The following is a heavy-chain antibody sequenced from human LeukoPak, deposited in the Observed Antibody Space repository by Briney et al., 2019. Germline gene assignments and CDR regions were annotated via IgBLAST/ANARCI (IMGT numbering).Heavy chain of an antibody. Sequence: ASVKVSCKASGYTLTSYGISWVRQAPGQGLEWMGWINNHNGGTNYAQKLKGRVTMTRDTSIATAYMELTSLTSDDTAIYYCARKSRDDSYFDYWGQGTPVTVSS. D-gene: IGHD3-3*01. CDR1: GYTLTSYG. CDR3: ARKSRDDSYFDY. J-gene: IGHJ4*02. V-gene: IGHV1-2*02. CDR2: INNHNGGT.